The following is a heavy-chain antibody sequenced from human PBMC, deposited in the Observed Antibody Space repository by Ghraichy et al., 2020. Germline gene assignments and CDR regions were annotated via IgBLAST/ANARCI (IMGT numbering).Heavy chain of an antibody. D-gene: IGHD4-17*01. J-gene: IGHJ4*02. Sequence: GESLNISCTASGFTFGDYAMSWFRQAPGKGLEWVGFIRSKAYGGTTEYAASVKGRFTIPRDDSKSIAYLQMNSLKTEDTAVYYCTRGPLRYGDYDLLGYWGQGTLVTVSS. CDR3: TRGPLRYGDYDLLGY. CDR1: GFTFGDYA. V-gene: IGHV3-49*03. CDR2: IRSKAYGGTT.